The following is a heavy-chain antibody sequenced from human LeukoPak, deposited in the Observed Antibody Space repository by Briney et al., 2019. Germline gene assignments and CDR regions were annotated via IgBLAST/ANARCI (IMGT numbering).Heavy chain of an antibody. CDR2: INHSGST. V-gene: IGHV4-34*01. CDR1: DDSISIYY. J-gene: IGHJ4*02. CDR3: ASAYGSGSYYLGEYDY. Sequence: SETLSLTCTVSDDSISIYYWSWIRQPPGKGLEWIGEINHSGSTNYNPSLKSRVTISVDTSKTPFSMELRSVTAADTAVYYCASAYGSGSYYLGEYDYWGQGTLVTVSS. D-gene: IGHD3-10*01.